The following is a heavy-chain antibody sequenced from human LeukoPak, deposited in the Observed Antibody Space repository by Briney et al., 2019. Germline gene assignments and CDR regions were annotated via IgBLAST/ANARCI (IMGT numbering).Heavy chain of an antibody. CDR2: ITNDGSST. D-gene: IGHD3-3*01. V-gene: IGHV3-74*01. CDR1: GFTFSSYW. CDR3: ARGGRSLDY. J-gene: IGHJ4*02. Sequence: GGSLSLSCAASGFTFSSYWMHWVRQVPGKGLVWVSRITNDGSSTAHADSVKGRLTISRDNAKNTLYLQMNSLRAEDTAVYYCARGGRSLDYWGQGTLATVSS.